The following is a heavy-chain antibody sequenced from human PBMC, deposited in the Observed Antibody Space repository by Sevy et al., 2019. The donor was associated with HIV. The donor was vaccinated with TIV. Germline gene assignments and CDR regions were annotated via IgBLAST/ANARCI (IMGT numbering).Heavy chain of an antibody. V-gene: IGHV1-2*02. CDR1: GYTFTGYY. Sequence: ASVKVSCKASGYTFTGYYMHWVRQAPGQGLEWMGSINPNSGGTNYAQKFQGRVTMTRDTSISRAYMELSRLSSDDTGVYYCARAIWYSHDAFDIWGQGTMVTVSS. CDR3: ARAIWYSHDAFDI. D-gene: IGHD2-21*01. CDR2: INPNSGGT. J-gene: IGHJ3*02.